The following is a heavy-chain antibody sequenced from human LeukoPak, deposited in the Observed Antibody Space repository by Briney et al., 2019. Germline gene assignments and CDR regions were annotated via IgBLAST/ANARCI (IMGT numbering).Heavy chain of an antibody. Sequence: PSETLSLTCTVSGGSISSYYWSWIRQPPGKGLEWIGYIYSSGNTNYNPSLKSRVTISVDTSKNQFSLKLSSVTTADTSVYYCARAGGGYDLYYYYMDVWGKGTTVTVSS. CDR3: ARAGGGYDLYYYYMDV. D-gene: IGHD5-12*01. J-gene: IGHJ6*03. CDR2: IYSSGNT. CDR1: GGSISSYY. V-gene: IGHV4-59*01.